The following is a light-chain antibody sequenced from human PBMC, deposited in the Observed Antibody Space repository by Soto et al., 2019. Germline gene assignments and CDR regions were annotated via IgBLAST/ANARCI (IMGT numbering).Light chain of an antibody. J-gene: IGLJ1*01. CDR1: GSDVGGYDY. V-gene: IGLV2-14*01. CDR2: EVT. Sequence: QAARTQPASVSGSPGQSITISCTGTGSDVGGYDYVSWYQHHPGKAPKVMIYEVTNRPSGVSNRFSGSKSGNTASLTISGLLAEDEADYYCSSYTSSSTYVFGTGTKVTVL. CDR3: SSYTSSSTYV.